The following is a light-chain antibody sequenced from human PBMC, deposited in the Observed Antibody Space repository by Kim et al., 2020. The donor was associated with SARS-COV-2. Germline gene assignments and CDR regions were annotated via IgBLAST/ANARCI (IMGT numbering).Light chain of an antibody. CDR3: QQRSNWPPWT. J-gene: IGKJ1*01. CDR1: QSVSSY. CDR2: DAS. Sequence: EIVLTQSPATLSVSPGERATLSCRASQSVSSYLAWYQQKPGQAPRLLIYDASTRATGIPARFSGSGSGTDFTLTISSLESEDFAVYYCQQRSNWPPWTFGQGTQVDIK. V-gene: IGKV3-11*01.